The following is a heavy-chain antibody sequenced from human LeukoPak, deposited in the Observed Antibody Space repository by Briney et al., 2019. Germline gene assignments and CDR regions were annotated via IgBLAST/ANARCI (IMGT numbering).Heavy chain of an antibody. CDR3: ARSIGGSSGYGDY. D-gene: IGHD3-22*01. CDR1: GYTFTGYY. CDR2: INPNSGGT. J-gene: IGHJ4*02. Sequence: GASVKVSCKASGYTFTGYYMHWVRQAPGQGLEWMGWINPNSGGTNYAQKFQGWVTMTRDTSISTAYMELSRLRSDDTAVYYCARSIGGSSGYGDYWGQGTLVTVSS. V-gene: IGHV1-2*04.